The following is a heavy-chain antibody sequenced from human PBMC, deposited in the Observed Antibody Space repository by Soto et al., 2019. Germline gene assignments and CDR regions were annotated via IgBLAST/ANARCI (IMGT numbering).Heavy chain of an antibody. CDR2: ISSGGECL. CDR3: AADGSAGAVMGV. J-gene: IGHJ6*02. CDR1: GLTFSTYG. D-gene: IGHD6-13*01. Sequence: EVQLVESGGGLGKPGGSLRLSCAASGLTFSTYGMNWVRQARGKGHDWVSSISSGGECLDYADSVKGRLTIPRDNAKNSLCHQLDSLRAEDTAVHYCAADGSAGAVMGVWGQGTTVTVSS. V-gene: IGHV3-21*06.